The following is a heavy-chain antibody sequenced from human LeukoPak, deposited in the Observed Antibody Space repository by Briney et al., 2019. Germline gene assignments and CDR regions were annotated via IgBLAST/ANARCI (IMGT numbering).Heavy chain of an antibody. Sequence: PSETLSLTCTVSGGSISSYYWSWIRQPPGKGLEWIGYIYYSGSTNYNPSLKSRVTISVDTSKNQFSLKLSSVTAADTAVYYCARLFTIWDYYYGMDVWGQGTTVTVSS. CDR2: IYYSGST. V-gene: IGHV4-59*08. CDR1: GGSISSYY. CDR3: ARLFTIWDYYYGMDV. J-gene: IGHJ6*02. D-gene: IGHD3-3*01.